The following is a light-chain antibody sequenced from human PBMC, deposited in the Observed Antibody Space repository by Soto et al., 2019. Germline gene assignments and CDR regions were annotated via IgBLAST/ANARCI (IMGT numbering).Light chain of an antibody. Sequence: DIQMTQSPSTLSASVGDRVVITCRASQSISKWLAWYQQKPGRAPNFLIYDASTLESGVPSRFSGSGSETDFTLTISSLQSEDFAVYYCQQYNNWPPYTFGQGTKLEI. CDR3: QQYNNWPPYT. CDR2: DAS. CDR1: QSISKW. J-gene: IGKJ2*01. V-gene: IGKV1-5*01.